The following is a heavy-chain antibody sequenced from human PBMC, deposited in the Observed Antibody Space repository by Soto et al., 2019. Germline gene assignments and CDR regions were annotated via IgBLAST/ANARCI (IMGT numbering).Heavy chain of an antibody. CDR1: GGSISSGGYY. J-gene: IGHJ4*02. V-gene: IGHV4-31*03. D-gene: IGHD6-6*01. Sequence: QVQLQESGPGLVKPSQTLSLTCTVSGGSISSGGYYWSWIRQHPGKGLEWIGYIYYSGSTYYNPSLKSRVTISVDTSNNQFSLKLSSVTAADTAVYYCARVLTSRGSSFSPALDYWGQGTLVTVSS. CDR3: ARVLTSRGSSFSPALDY. CDR2: IYYSGST.